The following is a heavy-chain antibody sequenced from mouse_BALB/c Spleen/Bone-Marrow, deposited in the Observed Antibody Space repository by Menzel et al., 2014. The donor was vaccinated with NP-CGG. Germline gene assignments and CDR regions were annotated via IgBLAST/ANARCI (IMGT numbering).Heavy chain of an antibody. Sequence: QVQLQQSGAEVMRPGSSVNISCKASGYAFSNYGMNWVKQRPGQGLEWIGQIYPGDGDTNYNGKFKGRVTLTADKSSSTAYMQLSSLTSEDSAVYFCARVYDYGRGYAMDYWGQGTSVTVSS. V-gene: IGHV1-80*01. CDR1: GYAFSNYG. J-gene: IGHJ4*01. D-gene: IGHD2-4*01. CDR2: IYPGDGDT. CDR3: ARVYDYGRGYAMDY.